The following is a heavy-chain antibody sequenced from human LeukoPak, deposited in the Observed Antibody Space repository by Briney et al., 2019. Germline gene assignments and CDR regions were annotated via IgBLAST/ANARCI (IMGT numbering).Heavy chain of an antibody. CDR3: AKVPCSSTSCYVGWFDP. Sequence: PGGSLRLSCAASGFTFDDYATHWVRQAPGKGLEWVSGISWNSGSIGYADSVKGRFTISRDNAKNSLYPQMNSLRAEDTALYYCAKVPCSSTSCYVGWFDPWGQGTLVTVSS. J-gene: IGHJ5*02. CDR2: ISWNSGSI. CDR1: GFTFDDYA. V-gene: IGHV3-9*01. D-gene: IGHD2-2*01.